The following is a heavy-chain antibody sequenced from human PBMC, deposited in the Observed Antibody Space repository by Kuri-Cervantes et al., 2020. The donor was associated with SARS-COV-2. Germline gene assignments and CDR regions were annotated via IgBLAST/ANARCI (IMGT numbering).Heavy chain of an antibody. D-gene: IGHD3-22*01. CDR2: ISSSSSYI. V-gene: IGHV3-21*01. CDR1: GFTFSSYS. J-gene: IGHJ4*02. Sequence: GGSLRLSCAASGFTFSSYSMNWVRQAPGKGLEWVSSISSSSSYIYYADSVKDRFTISRDNAKNSLYLQMNSLISEETAVHYCATGSDYYDSSGYFLDFDYWGQGTLVTVSS. CDR3: ATGSDYYDSSGYFLDFDY.